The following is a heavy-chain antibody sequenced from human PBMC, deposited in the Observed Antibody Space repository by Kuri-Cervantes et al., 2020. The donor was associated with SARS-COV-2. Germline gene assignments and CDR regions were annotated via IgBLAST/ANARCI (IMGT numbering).Heavy chain of an antibody. D-gene: IGHD3-16*02. CDR3: ARVGLMITFGGVIVIPPDY. Sequence: ASVKVSCKASGYTFTSYYMHWVRQAPGQGLEWMGIVNPSGGSTSYAQKLQGRVTMTTDTSTSTAYMELRSLRSDDTAVYYCARVGLMITFGGVIVIPPDYWGQGTLVTVSS. CDR2: VNPSGGST. V-gene: IGHV1-46*01. J-gene: IGHJ4*02. CDR1: GYTFTSYY.